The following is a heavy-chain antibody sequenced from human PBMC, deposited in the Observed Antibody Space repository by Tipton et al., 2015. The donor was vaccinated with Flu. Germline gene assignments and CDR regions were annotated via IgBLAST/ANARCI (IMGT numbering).Heavy chain of an antibody. V-gene: IGHV3-30*02. D-gene: IGHD5-18*01. J-gene: IGHJ4*02. CDR1: GFTFSSYG. CDR2: IRYDGGNK. CDR3: AKEETAMPPRTYYFSY. Sequence: QLVQSGGGVVQPGGSLRLSCAASGFTFSSYGMHWVRQAPGKGLEWVAFIRYDGGNKYYADSVKGRFTISRDNSKNTLYLQMNSLRAEDTAVYYCAKEETAMPPRTYYFSYWGQGTLVTVSS.